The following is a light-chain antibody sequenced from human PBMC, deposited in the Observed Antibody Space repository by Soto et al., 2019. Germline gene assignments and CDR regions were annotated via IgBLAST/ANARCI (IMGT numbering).Light chain of an antibody. J-gene: IGLJ2*01. Sequence: QSALTQPASVSGSPGQSITISCTGTSSDIGAYNFVSWYQQHPGKAPKLMLYDVNIRPSGVSNHFSGSKSGNTASLTSAGLQAEDEAEYSCTSLTNSTTMIFGGGTQVTVL. CDR2: DVN. CDR1: SSDIGAYNF. CDR3: TSLTNSTTMI. V-gene: IGLV2-14*03.